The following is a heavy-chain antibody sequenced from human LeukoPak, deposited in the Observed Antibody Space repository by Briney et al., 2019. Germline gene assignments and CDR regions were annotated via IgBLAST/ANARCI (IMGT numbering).Heavy chain of an antibody. CDR1: GFTFSSYA. CDR2: IYSGGST. CDR3: ARESEYFQH. J-gene: IGHJ1*01. Sequence: GGSLRLSCAASGFTFSSYAMSWVRQAPGKGLEWVSVIYSGGSTYYADSVKGRFTISRDNSKNTLYLQMNSLRAEDTAVYYCARESEYFQHWGQGTLVTVSS. V-gene: IGHV3-66*01.